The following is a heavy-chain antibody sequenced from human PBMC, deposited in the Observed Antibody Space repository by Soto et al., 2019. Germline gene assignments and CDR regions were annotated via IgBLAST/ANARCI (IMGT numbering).Heavy chain of an antibody. D-gene: IGHD6-19*01. Sequence: VGSLRLSCAVSGFTFSTSAMHWVRQAPGKGLEWVAVISYDGYNEYYADSVKGRFTISRDNSKNTLYLQMNSLRPEDTAVYYCAKIMYSSGWLIDYWGQGTLVTVSS. CDR1: GFTFSTSA. CDR3: AKIMYSSGWLIDY. CDR2: ISYDGYNE. V-gene: IGHV3-30-3*02. J-gene: IGHJ4*02.